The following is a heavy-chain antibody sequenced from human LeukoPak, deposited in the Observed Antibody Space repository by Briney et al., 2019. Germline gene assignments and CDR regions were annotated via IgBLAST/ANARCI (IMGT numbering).Heavy chain of an antibody. CDR2: ISGDGGTT. Sequence: QTGGSLRLSCAASGFTFGDYAMHWVRQAPGKGLEWVSLISGDGGTTYYADSVKGRFTLSRDSSKNSLYLQMNSLRTEDTALYYCAKVLRGYCSGGSCYGYDFDYWGQGTLVTVSS. J-gene: IGHJ4*02. CDR3: AKVLRGYCSGGSCYGYDFDY. CDR1: GFTFGDYA. D-gene: IGHD2-15*01. V-gene: IGHV3-43*02.